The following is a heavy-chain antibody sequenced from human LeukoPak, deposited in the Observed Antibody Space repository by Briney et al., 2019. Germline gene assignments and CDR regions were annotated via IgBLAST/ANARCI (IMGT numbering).Heavy chain of an antibody. Sequence: GGSLRLSCAVSGFTFSNYPMSWVRQAPGKGLEWISVISGSDGRTYYAASVKGRFTISRDNSNNTLYLQMNSLRAEDTAVYYCARPVASGRAPGYWGQGALVTVSS. CDR3: ARPVASGRAPGY. CDR1: GFTFSNYP. D-gene: IGHD3-3*01. V-gene: IGHV3-23*01. CDR2: ISGSDGRT. J-gene: IGHJ4*02.